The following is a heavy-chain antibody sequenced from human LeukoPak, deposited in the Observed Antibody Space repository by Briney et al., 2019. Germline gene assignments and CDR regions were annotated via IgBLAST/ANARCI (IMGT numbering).Heavy chain of an antibody. Sequence: SETLSLTCAVYGGSFSGYYWSWIRQPPGKGLEWIGEINHSGSTNYNPSLKSRVTISVDTSKNQFSLKLSSVTAADTAVYYCARGRTYYDFWSGYYNWFDPWGQGTLVTVSS. J-gene: IGHJ5*02. CDR1: GGSFSGYY. D-gene: IGHD3-3*01. V-gene: IGHV4-34*01. CDR3: ARGRTYYDFWSGYYNWFDP. CDR2: INHSGST.